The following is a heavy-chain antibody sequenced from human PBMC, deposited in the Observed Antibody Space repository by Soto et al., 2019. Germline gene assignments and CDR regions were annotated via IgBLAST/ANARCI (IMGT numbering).Heavy chain of an antibody. CDR2: VHYTGST. D-gene: IGHD3-3*01. Sequence: QVQLQESGPGLVKPSETLSLICTVSGDSVTSGSIYWSWIRQPPGKGLEWIGYVHYTGSTNYNPSLKSRVAISVDTSKNHFSLTLSSVTAADTAVYYCARDRGNFGVVLADFYQYGMDVWGQGTTVTVSS. V-gene: IGHV4-61*03. CDR1: GDSVTSGSIY. CDR3: ARDRGNFGVVLADFYQYGMDV. J-gene: IGHJ6*02.